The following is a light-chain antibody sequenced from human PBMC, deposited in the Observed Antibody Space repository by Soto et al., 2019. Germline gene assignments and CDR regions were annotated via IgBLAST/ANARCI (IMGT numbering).Light chain of an antibody. V-gene: IGKV4-1*01. Sequence: DIVMTQSPDSLAVSLGERATINGKSSQSVLYSSNDKNFLTWYQQKPGQPPKLLIYWASTRESGVPDRFSGSVSGTDLPLTICIRQAEDVAVYYCHQYYSTPWTFGQGTKVEIK. CDR1: QSVLYSSNDKNF. J-gene: IGKJ1*01. CDR2: WAS. CDR3: HQYYSTPWT.